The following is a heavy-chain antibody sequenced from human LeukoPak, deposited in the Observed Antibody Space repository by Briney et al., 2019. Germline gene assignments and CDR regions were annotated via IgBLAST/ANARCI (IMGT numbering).Heavy chain of an antibody. V-gene: IGHV3-48*03. J-gene: IGHJ4*02. CDR3: ARDPSLAVAGFFDY. CDR1: GFTFSSYE. Sequence: GGSLRLSCAASGFTFSSYEMNWVRQAPGKGLEWVSYISSSGSTIYYADSVKGRFTISRDNVKNSLYLQMNSLRAEDTAVYYCARDPSLAVAGFFDYWGQGTLVTVSS. CDR2: ISSSGSTI. D-gene: IGHD6-19*01.